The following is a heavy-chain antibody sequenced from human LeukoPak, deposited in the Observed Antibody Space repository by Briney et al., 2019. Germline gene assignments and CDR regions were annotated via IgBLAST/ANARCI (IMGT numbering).Heavy chain of an antibody. CDR1: GFTFSSYG. CDR3: AKDRRFGGDWFLFDS. CDR2: ISYDGSNE. V-gene: IGHV3-30*18. Sequence: GRSLRLSCAASGFTFSSYGMHWVRQAPGKGLEWVAVISYDGSNEFYADSVKGRFTISRDNSKNTLYLQMNSLRAEDTALYYCAKDRRFGGDWFLFDSWGQGTLVIVSS. D-gene: IGHD3-10*01. J-gene: IGHJ5*01.